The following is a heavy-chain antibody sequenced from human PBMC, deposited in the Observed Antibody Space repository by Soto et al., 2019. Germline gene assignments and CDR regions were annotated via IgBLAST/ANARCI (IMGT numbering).Heavy chain of an antibody. J-gene: IGHJ3*02. D-gene: IGHD2-15*01. CDR3: AREPRDCSGGSCSITGDAFDI. V-gene: IGHV3-66*01. CDR2: ISNGGDT. Sequence: EVQLVESGGGLVQPGGSLRLSCAASGLIVSSTYMSWVRQAPGKGLEWVSVISNGGDTHYADSVKGRFSLSRDISNNTLHLQMSSLRVEDTAVYYCAREPRDCSGGSCSITGDAFDIWGQGTMVTVSS. CDR1: GLIVSSTY.